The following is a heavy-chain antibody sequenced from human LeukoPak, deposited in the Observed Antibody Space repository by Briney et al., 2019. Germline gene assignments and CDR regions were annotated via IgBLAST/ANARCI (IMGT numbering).Heavy chain of an antibody. CDR3: ARLPNYTTLRDY. Sequence: GSSVKVSCKASGGTFSSYAISWVRQAPGQGLEWMGRIIPIFGIANYAQKFQGRVTITADKSTSTAYMELSSLRSEDTAVYYCARLPNYTTLRDYWGQGTLVTVSS. V-gene: IGHV1-69*04. J-gene: IGHJ4*02. CDR1: GGTFSSYA. CDR2: IIPIFGIA. D-gene: IGHD1-26*01.